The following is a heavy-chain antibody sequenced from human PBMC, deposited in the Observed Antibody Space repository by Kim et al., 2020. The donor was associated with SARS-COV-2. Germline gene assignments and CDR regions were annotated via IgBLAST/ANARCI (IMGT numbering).Heavy chain of an antibody. J-gene: IGHJ6*01. CDR3: ARSVTKGKYYYYYGMDV. Sequence: SETLSLTCAVYGGSFSGYYWSWIRQPPGKGLEWIGEINHSGSTNYNPSLKSRVTISVDTSKNQFSLKLSSVTAADTAVYYCARSVTKGKYYYYYGMDVWG. CDR1: GGSFSGYY. D-gene: IGHD4-17*01. V-gene: IGHV4-34*01. CDR2: INHSGST.